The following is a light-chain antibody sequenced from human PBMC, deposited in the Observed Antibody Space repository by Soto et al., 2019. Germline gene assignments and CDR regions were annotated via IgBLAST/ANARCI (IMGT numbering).Light chain of an antibody. CDR3: RSYAGSSFYV. CDR1: SSDVGNYNL. CDR2: EGT. Sequence: QSVLTQPASVSGSPGQSITISCTGTSSDVGNYNLVSWYQQHPGKAPKLMIYEGTKRPSGVSNRFSGSKSGDTASLTISGLQAEDEADYYCRSYAGSSFYVFGTGTKVTVL. V-gene: IGLV2-23*01. J-gene: IGLJ1*01.